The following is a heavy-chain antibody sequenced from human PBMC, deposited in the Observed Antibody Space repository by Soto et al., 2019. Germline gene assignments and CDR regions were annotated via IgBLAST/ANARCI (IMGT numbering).Heavy chain of an antibody. J-gene: IGHJ6*02. V-gene: IGHV5-51*01. CDR3: ARQYNWNYYGMDV. CDR2: IYPGDSDT. D-gene: IGHD1-20*01. CDR1: GYSFTSYW. Sequence: GESLKISCQASGYSFTSYWIGWVRQMPGKGLEWMGIIYPGDSDTRYSPSFQGQVTISADKSISTAYLQWSSLKASDTAMYYCARQYNWNYYGMDVWGQGTTVTVSS.